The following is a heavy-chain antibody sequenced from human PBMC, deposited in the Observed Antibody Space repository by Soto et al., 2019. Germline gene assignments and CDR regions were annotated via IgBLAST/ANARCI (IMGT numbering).Heavy chain of an antibody. CDR3: ARNDFYRSGMDV. V-gene: IGHV3-33*01. D-gene: IGHD3-3*01. Sequence: ESGGGVVQPGRSLRLSCAASGFTFSSYGMHWVRQAPGKGLEWVAVIWYDGSNKYYADSVKGRFTISRDNSKNTLYLQMNSLRAEDTAVYYCARNDFYRSGMDVWGQGTTVTVSS. J-gene: IGHJ6*02. CDR2: IWYDGSNK. CDR1: GFTFSSYG.